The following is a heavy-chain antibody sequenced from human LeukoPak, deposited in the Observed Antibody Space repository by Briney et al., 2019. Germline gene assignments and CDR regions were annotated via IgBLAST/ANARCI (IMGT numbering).Heavy chain of an antibody. D-gene: IGHD5-18*01. J-gene: IGHJ4*02. CDR3: AKDRYSYAFEYSDS. CDR1: GFTFSSYG. Sequence: GGSLRLSCAASGFTFSSYGIHWVRQAPDKGLEWVTVVSSDGGTTYYTDSVKGRFTISRDNSKNTVYVQMNSLRAEDTAVYYCAKDRYSYAFEYSDSWGQGTLVTVSS. CDR2: VSSDGGTT. V-gene: IGHV3-30*18.